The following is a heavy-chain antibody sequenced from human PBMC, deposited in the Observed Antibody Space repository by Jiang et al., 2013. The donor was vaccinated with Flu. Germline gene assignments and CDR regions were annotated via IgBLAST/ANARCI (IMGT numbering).Heavy chain of an antibody. D-gene: IGHD3-22*01. CDR2: INPSGGTT. Sequence: EVKEPGASMKVSCKASGYSFTNFLTHWVRQAPGQGLEWMGIINPSGGTTSYAQKFQGRVTMARDTPTGTVYMELSSLRSEDTAVYYCATRSPYNYDSGGYYFDALDIWGQGTMVTVSS. CDR3: ATRSPYNYDSGGYYFDALDI. V-gene: IGHV1-46*01. CDR1: GYSFTNFL. J-gene: IGHJ3*02.